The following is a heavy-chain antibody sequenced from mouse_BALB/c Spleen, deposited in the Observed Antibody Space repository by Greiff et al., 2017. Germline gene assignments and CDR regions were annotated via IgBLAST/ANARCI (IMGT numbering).Heavy chain of an antibody. CDR1: GFNIKDTY. V-gene: IGHV14-3*02. CDR3: ARPDDGYYDVAFAY. D-gene: IGHD2-3*01. Sequence: EVQLQQSGAELVKPGASVKLSCTASGFNIKDTYMHWVKQRPEQGLEWIGRIDPANGNTKYDPKFQGKATITADTSSNTAYLQLSSLTSEDTAVYYCARPDDGYYDVAFAYWGQGTLVTVSA. CDR2: IDPANGNT. J-gene: IGHJ3*01.